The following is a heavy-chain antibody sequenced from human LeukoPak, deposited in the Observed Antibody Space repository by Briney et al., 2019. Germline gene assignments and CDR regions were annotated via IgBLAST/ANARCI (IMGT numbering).Heavy chain of an antibody. D-gene: IGHD3-10*01. V-gene: IGHV4-59*08. CDR1: GGSISSYY. CDR3: ARHVGNSGSGSYLTYFDY. J-gene: IGHJ4*02. CDR2: IYYSGST. Sequence: SETLSLTCTVSGGSISSYYWSWIRQPAAKGLEWIGRIYYSGSTHYNPSLKSRVTISVDTSKNQFSLKLSSVTAADTAVYYCARHVGNSGSGSYLTYFDYWGQGTLVTVSS.